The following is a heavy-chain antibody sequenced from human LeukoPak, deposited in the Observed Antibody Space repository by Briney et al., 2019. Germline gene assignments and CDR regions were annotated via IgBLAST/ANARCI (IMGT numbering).Heavy chain of an antibody. CDR2: IYYSGST. Sequence: PSETLSLTCTVSGGSISSYYWSWIRQPPGKGLEWIGYIYYSGSTNYNPSLKSRGTISVDTSKNQFSLKLSSVTAADTAVYYCARAARHFFDSWGQGTLVTVSS. CDR3: ARAARHFFDS. V-gene: IGHV4-59*01. D-gene: IGHD2/OR15-2a*01. J-gene: IGHJ4*02. CDR1: GGSISSYY.